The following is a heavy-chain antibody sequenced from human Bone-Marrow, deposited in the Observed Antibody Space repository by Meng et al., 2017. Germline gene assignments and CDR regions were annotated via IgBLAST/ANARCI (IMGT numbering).Heavy chain of an antibody. CDR2: ISAYNGNT. J-gene: IGHJ4*02. D-gene: IGHD6-13*01. V-gene: IGHV1-18*01. Sequence: ASVKVSCKASGYTFTSYGISWVRQAPGQGLEWMGWISAYNGNTNYAQKLQGRVTMTTDTSTSTAYMELRSLGSDDTAVYYCARDVLYSSSWYFDYWGQGTLVTVSS. CDR1: GYTFTSYG. CDR3: ARDVLYSSSWYFDY.